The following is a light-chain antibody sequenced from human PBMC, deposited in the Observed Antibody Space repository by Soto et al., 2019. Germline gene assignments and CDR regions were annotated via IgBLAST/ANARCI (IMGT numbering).Light chain of an antibody. CDR3: QQANSFPFT. Sequence: DIQMTQSPSSVSASVGHIFTITCRASQGISRWLAWYQQKPGKAPKLLIYAASSLQSGVPSRLRGSGSGTDFTITISSMQTEDFATYYCQQANSFPFTFGQGTRLEI. CDR1: QGISRW. J-gene: IGKJ5*01. V-gene: IGKV1-12*01. CDR2: AAS.